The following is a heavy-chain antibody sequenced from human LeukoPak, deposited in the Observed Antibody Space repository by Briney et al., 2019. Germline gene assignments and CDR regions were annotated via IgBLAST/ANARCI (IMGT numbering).Heavy chain of an antibody. J-gene: IGHJ6*02. CDR2: IIPIFGTA. D-gene: IGHD6-13*01. Sequence: ASVKVSCKASGGTFSSYAISWVRQAPGQGLEWMGGIIPIFGTANYAQKFQGRVTITADESTSTAYMELSSLRSEDTAVYYCAKAIYSSSRMDVWGQGTTVTVSS. CDR1: GGTFSSYA. CDR3: AKAIYSSSRMDV. V-gene: IGHV1-69*13.